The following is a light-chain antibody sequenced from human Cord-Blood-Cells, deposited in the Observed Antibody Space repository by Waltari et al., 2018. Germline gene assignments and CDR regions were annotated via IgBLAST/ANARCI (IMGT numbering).Light chain of an antibody. CDR1: RGISSW. CDR3: QQANSFPFT. J-gene: IGKJ3*01. V-gene: IGKV1D-12*01. Sequence: DIQMTQSPSSVSASVVDRDTITRRPRRGISSWLAWYQQRPGKAPKLLIDAASSLQSGVPSRFTESGSGTDFTLTISSLQPEDFATYYCQQANSFPFTFGPGTKVDI. CDR2: AAS.